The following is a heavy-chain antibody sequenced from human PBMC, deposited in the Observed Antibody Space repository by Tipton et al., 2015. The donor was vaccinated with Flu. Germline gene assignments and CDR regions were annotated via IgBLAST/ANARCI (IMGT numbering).Heavy chain of an antibody. CDR3: ARRDYSNYVSEPKNWFDP. CDR2: VHQTGST. Sequence: LRLSCTISGGSISRHYWSWIRQPPGKGLEWIGNVHQTGSTYYNPSLTSRVTIAVDRARNQFSLRLTSVTAADTAVYYCARRDYSNYVSEPKNWFDPWGQGTLVTVSS. CDR1: GGSISRHY. D-gene: IGHD4-11*01. V-gene: IGHV4-59*08. J-gene: IGHJ5*02.